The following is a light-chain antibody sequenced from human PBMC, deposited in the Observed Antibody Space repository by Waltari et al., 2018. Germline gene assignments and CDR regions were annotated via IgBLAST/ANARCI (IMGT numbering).Light chain of an antibody. J-gene: IGLJ2*01. CDR1: SLRSYY. Sequence: SSELTQDTDVSVALGQTVRITCQGDSLRSYYASWYQQKPGQAPVLAINGKNNRPSGIPDRFSCASSGNTASLTITGAQAEYEADYYCNSRDSSGNHPVVFGGGTKLTVL. CDR3: NSRDSSGNHPVV. V-gene: IGLV3-19*01. CDR2: GKN.